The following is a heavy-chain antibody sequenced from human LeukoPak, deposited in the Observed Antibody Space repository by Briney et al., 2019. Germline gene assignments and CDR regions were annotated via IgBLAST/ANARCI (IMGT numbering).Heavy chain of an antibody. CDR3: ARRFCSSAGCHRTFNYFDP. Sequence: SETLSLTCTVSGDSINDYYWTWIRQPPGKRVEWIGYIYYSGTTTYNPSLRSRVTISLGTSKNQFSLKLSSVTAADTAVYYCARRFCSSAGCHRTFNYFDPWGQGTLVTVSS. D-gene: IGHD2-2*01. CDR2: IYYSGTT. V-gene: IGHV4-59*01. CDR1: GDSINDYY. J-gene: IGHJ5*02.